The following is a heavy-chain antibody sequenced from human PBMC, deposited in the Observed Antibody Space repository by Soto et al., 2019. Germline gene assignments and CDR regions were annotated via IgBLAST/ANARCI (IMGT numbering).Heavy chain of an antibody. J-gene: IGHJ6*02. Sequence: QVQLVQSGAEVKKPGASVKVSCKASGYTFTSYGISWVRQAPGQGLEWMGWISAYNGNTNYAQKLQGRVTMTTDTSTSTAYMELRRLRCDDTAVYYCARGDWSGGSCDAHYYGMDVWGQGTTVTVSS. D-gene: IGHD2-15*01. CDR1: GYTFTSYG. V-gene: IGHV1-18*01. CDR3: ARGDWSGGSCDAHYYGMDV. CDR2: ISAYNGNT.